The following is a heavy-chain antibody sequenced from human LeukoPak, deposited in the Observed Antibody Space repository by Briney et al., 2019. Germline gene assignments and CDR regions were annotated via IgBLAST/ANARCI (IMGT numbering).Heavy chain of an antibody. CDR2: IYYSGST. Sequence: SETPSLTCSVSGGSISSYYWSWIRQPPGKGLEWIGYIYYSGSTNYNPSLKSRVTISVDTSKNQFSLKLSSVTAADTAVYYCARHSKYYYDSSGSYVGYFQHWGQGTLVTVSS. CDR3: ARHSKYYYDSSGSYVGYFQH. J-gene: IGHJ1*01. D-gene: IGHD3-22*01. V-gene: IGHV4-59*08. CDR1: GGSISSYY.